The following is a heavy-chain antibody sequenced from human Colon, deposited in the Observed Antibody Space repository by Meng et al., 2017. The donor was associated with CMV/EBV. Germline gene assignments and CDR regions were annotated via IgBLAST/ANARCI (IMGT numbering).Heavy chain of an antibody. CDR3: ARGEAKCCSNTNCYTDFDY. V-gene: IGHV1-69*02. CDR2: IIPFFGIT. D-gene: IGHD2-2*02. J-gene: IGHJ4*02. Sequence: SVKVSCKTSGGTFSSYTINRVRQAPGQGLEWMGRIIPFFGITTYAQRFQGRVTITADKSTGTASMELSSLRSEDTAVYYCARGEAKCCSNTNCYTDFDYWGQGTLVTVSS. CDR1: GGTFSSYT.